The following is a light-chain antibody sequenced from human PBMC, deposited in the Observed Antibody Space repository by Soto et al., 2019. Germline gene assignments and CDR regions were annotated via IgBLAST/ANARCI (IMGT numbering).Light chain of an antibody. CDR3: QQYNNWPLT. CDR1: QGVNNN. J-gene: IGKJ4*01. V-gene: IGKV3-15*01. CDR2: GAS. Sequence: EIVTPQSPATLPVPPGERATLSCRASQGVNNNLAWYQQKPGQAPRLLIYGASARAPGIPARFSGSGSGTEFTLTISSLQSEDFAVYYCQQYNNWPLTFGGGTKVEIK.